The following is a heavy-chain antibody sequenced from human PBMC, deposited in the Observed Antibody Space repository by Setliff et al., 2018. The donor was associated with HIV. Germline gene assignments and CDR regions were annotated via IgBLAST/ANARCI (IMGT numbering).Heavy chain of an antibody. CDR1: GFTFSNAW. D-gene: IGHD5-18*01. V-gene: IGHV3-15*01. CDR3: ARDFSYGYFFYGMDV. Sequence: PGGSLRLSCAASGFTFSNAWMNWVRQAPGKGLEWVGRIKSKTDGGTTDYAAPVKGRFTISRDDSKNTLYLQMNSLKTEDTAVYYCARDFSYGYFFYGMDVWGQGTTVTVSS. J-gene: IGHJ6*02. CDR2: IKSKTDGGTT.